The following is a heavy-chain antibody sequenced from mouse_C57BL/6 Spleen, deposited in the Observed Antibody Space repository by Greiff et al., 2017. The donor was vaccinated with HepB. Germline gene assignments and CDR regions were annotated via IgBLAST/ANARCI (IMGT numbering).Heavy chain of an antibody. CDR1: GYAFSSSW. J-gene: IGHJ4*01. D-gene: IGHD2-1*01. CDR3: AREGLDYYGRYYAMDY. Sequence: VQLQQSGPELVKPGASVKISCKASGYAFSSSWMNWVKQRPGKGLEWIGRIYPGDGDTNYNGKFKGKATLTADKSSSTAYMQLSSLTSEDSAVYVCAREGLDYYGRYYAMDYWGQGTSVTVSS. CDR2: IYPGDGDT. V-gene: IGHV1-82*01.